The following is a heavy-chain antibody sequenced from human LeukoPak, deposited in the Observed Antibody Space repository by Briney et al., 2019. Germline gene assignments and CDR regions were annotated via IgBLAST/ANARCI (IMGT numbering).Heavy chain of an antibody. J-gene: IGHJ5*01. V-gene: IGHV1-18*01. D-gene: IGHD3-22*01. Sequence: GASVKASCKATSRTSWVRQAPGQGLEWMGWIGTYGGDTYYAQKFQGRITVTTDTSTSTVYMELRNLRSDDTAVYYCARDLWNFYDDSGYNRDFDSWGQGTLVTVSS. CDR1: TSR. CDR2: IGTYGGDT. CDR3: ARDLWNFYDDSGYNRDFDS.